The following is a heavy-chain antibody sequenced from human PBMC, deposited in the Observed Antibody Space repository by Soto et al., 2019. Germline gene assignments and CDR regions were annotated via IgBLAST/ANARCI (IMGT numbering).Heavy chain of an antibody. CDR2: IFYSGST. Sequence: PSETLSLTCTVSGDSISSYYWSWIRQSPGKGLEWIGYIFYSGSTNYNPSLKSRVTILIDTSKNQISLKLRSVTAADTAVYYLAREGGGYRSDSWGQGTLVTVSS. D-gene: IGHD1-26*01. J-gene: IGHJ4*02. V-gene: IGHV4-59*01. CDR1: GDSISSYY. CDR3: AREGGGYRSDS.